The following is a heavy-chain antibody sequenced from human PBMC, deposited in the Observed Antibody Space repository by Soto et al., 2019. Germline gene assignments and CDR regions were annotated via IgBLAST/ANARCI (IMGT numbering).Heavy chain of an antibody. CDR2: IYYNGNT. D-gene: IGHD3-9*01. J-gene: IGHJ4*02. CDR1: GASISSGGHC. Sequence: SETLSLTCTVSGASISSGGHCWSWIRQHPGKGLEWIGYIYYNGNTYYNPSLNGRVIISMDTSKNHFSLKLSSVTVADTAVYYCAREVDFAVSDYWGQGTLVTVSS. V-gene: IGHV4-31*03. CDR3: AREVDFAVSDY.